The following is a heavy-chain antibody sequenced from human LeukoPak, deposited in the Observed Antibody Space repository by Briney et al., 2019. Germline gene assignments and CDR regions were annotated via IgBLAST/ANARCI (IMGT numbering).Heavy chain of an antibody. Sequence: GGSLRLSCAASGFTFSSYAMSWVRQAPARGLEWVSSLRGGGGTFYADSVKGRFTLSRDDSRNTVYLQLNNLRVEDTAIYYCAKNRGHCVAAVRHNYYHMDVRGKGTTVTVSS. CDR1: GFTFSSYA. V-gene: IGHV3-23*01. D-gene: IGHD2-21*01. J-gene: IGHJ6*03. CDR3: AKNRGHCVAAVRHNYYHMDV. CDR2: LRGGGGT.